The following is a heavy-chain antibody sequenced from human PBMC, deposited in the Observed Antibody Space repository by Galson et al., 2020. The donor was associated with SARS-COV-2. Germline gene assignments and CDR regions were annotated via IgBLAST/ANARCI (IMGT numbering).Heavy chain of an antibody. D-gene: IGHD6-13*01. CDR2: ISAYNGNT. J-gene: IGHJ6*02. V-gene: IGHV1-18*04. Sequence: ASVKVSCKASGYTFTSYGISWVRQAPGQGLEWMGWISAYNGNTNYAQKLQGRVTMTTDTSTSTAYMELRSLRSDDTAVYYCARDVEYSSSWYGGQWGYYYYGMDVWGQGTTVTVSS. CDR3: ARDVEYSSSWYGGQWGYYYYGMDV. CDR1: GYTFTSYG.